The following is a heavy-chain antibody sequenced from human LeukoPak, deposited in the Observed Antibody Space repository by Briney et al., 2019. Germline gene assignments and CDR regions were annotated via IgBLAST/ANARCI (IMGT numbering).Heavy chain of an antibody. CDR3: ARAKTGYSSSWFDP. CDR1: EYTFTGYY. CDR2: INPHSGDT. J-gene: IGHJ5*02. V-gene: IGHV1-2*02. D-gene: IGHD6-13*01. Sequence: GASVKVSCKASEYTFTGYYLHWVRQAPGQGLEWMGWINPHSGDTDYAQKFQGRVTMTRDTSISTAYMELSRLRSDDTAVYYCARAKTGYSSSWFDPWGQGTLVTVSS.